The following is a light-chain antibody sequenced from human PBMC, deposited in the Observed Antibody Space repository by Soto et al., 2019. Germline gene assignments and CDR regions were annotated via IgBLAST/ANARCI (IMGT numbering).Light chain of an antibody. CDR3: QQRSNWPRLT. J-gene: IGKJ4*01. Sequence: IVLIQSPATLSVSPGERATLSCRASQSVSSNLAWYQQKPGQAPRLLIYGASTRATGIPARFSGSGSGTEFTLTISSLEPEDFAVYYCQQRSNWPRLTFGGGTKVDIK. CDR1: QSVSSN. V-gene: IGKV3-11*01. CDR2: GAS.